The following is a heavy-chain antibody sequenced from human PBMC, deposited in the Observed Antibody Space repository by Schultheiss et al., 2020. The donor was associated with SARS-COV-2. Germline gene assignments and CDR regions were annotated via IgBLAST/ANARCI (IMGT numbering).Heavy chain of an antibody. D-gene: IGHD1-7*01. Sequence: GGSLRLSCAASGFTFSSYAIHWVRQAPGKGLEWVAVISYDGSDNYYTDSVKGRFTISRDNSKNTLYLQMNSLRAEDTAVYYCARVGTGTLFDYWGQGTTVTVSS. CDR3: ARVGTGTLFDY. CDR2: ISYDGSDN. CDR1: GFTFSSYA. J-gene: IGHJ4*03. V-gene: IGHV3-30*04.